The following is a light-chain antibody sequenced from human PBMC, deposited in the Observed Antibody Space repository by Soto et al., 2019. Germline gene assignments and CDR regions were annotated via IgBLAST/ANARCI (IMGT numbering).Light chain of an antibody. CDR3: QLLNSYPLT. J-gene: IGKJ4*01. CDR1: QDISRY. V-gene: IGKV1-9*01. CDR2: VSS. Sequence: DIQLTQSPSFMSASVGDRVTITCRASQDISRYLAWYQQKPGQAPKLLIHVSSTLQSGVPSRFSRSGSGTNFTLKNSRLHPEDCATYYGQLLNSYPLTFGGGTNKEIK.